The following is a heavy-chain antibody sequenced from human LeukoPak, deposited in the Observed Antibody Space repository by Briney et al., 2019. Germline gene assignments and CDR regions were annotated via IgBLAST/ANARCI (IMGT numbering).Heavy chain of an antibody. J-gene: IGHJ5*02. CDR2: IIPILGIA. Sequence: ASVKVSCKASGGTFSSYAISWVRQAPGQGLEWMGRIIPILGIANYAQKFQGRVTITADKSTSTAYMELSSLRSEDTAVYYCARDIRFFRFDPWGQGTLVTVSS. CDR3: ARDIRFFRFDP. V-gene: IGHV1-69*04. CDR1: GGTFSSYA. D-gene: IGHD3-3*01.